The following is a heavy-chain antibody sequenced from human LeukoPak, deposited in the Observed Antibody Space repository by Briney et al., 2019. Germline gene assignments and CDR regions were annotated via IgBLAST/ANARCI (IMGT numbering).Heavy chain of an antibody. V-gene: IGHV3-74*01. CDR1: GFTFSSYW. J-gene: IGHJ4*02. CDR3: ARVYFVVVPSASDY. Sequence: GGSLRLSCAASGFTFSSYWMHWVRQAPGKGLVWVSRINSDGSSTSYADSVKGRFTISRDNSKNTLYLQMNSLRTEDTAVYYCARVYFVVVPSASDYWGQGTLVTVSS. CDR2: INSDGSST. D-gene: IGHD2-2*01.